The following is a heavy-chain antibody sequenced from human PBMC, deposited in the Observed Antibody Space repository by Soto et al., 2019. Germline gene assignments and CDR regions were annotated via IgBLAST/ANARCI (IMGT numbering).Heavy chain of an antibody. CDR1: GGAFTSYA. CDR2: IIPNFGTA. D-gene: IGHD6-6*01. CDR3: ASPPKYSASSNLDF. J-gene: IGHJ4*02. Sequence: QVQLVQSGAEVKKPGSSVKVSCKASGGAFTSYAISWVRQAPGQGLEWMGGIIPNFGTANYPQKFQGRVTITTDEPTSTAYMERSSLRSDDTAVYYCASPPKYSASSNLDFWGQGTLVTVSS. V-gene: IGHV1-69*01.